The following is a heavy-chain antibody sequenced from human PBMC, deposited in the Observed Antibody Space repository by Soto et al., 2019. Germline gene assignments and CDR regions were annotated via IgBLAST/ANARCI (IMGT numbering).Heavy chain of an antibody. V-gene: IGHV1-18*01. D-gene: IGHD1-26*01. Sequence: QVQLVQSGAEVKKPGASVKVSCKASGYTFTSYGISWVRQAPGQGLEWMGWISAYNGNSNYAQKLQGRVTMTTDTSTSTAYMELRSLRSDDTAVYYCARSRVGADYYYYGMDGWGQGTTVTVSS. J-gene: IGHJ6*02. CDR1: GYTFTSYG. CDR3: ARSRVGADYYYYGMDG. CDR2: ISAYNGNS.